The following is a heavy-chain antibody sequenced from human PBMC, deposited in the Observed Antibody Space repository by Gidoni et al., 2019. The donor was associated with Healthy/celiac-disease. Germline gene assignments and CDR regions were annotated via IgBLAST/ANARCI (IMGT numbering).Heavy chain of an antibody. J-gene: IGHJ6*02. Sequence: EVQLVESGGGLVQPGGSLRLSCAASGFTFSSYAMHWVRQAPGKGLEYVSAISSNGGSTYYANSVKGRFTISRDNSKNTLYLQMGSLRAEDMAVYYCARDEGQYGDPYYYYYGMDVWGQGTTVTVSS. CDR2: ISSNGGST. V-gene: IGHV3-64*01. CDR1: GFTFSSYA. CDR3: ARDEGQYGDPYYYYYGMDV. D-gene: IGHD4-17*01.